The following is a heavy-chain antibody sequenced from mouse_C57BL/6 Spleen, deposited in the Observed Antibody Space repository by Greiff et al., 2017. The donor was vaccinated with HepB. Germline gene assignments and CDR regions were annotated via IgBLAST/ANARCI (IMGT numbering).Heavy chain of an antibody. J-gene: IGHJ4*01. CDR2: IDPSDSET. V-gene: IGHV1-52*01. CDR1: GYTFTSYW. D-gene: IGHD1-1*01. CDR3: ATYYGSSYYAMDY. Sequence: QVQLQQPGAELVRPGSSVKLSCKASGYTFTSYWMHWVKQRPIQGLEWIGNIDPSDSETHYNQKFKDKATLTVDKSSSTAYMQLSSLTSEDSAVYYCATYYGSSYYAMDYWGQGTSVTVSS.